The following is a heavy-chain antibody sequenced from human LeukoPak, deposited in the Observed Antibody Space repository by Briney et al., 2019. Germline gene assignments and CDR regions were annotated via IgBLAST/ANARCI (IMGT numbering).Heavy chain of an antibody. CDR1: GYTFTGYY. CDR2: ISAYNGNT. Sequence: ASVKVSCKASGYTFTGYYMHWVRQAPGQGLEWMGWISAYNGNTNYAQKLQGRVTMTTDTSTSTAYMELRSLRSDDTAVYYCARDRSLGSSWYTEYFQHWGQGTLVTVSS. J-gene: IGHJ1*01. CDR3: ARDRSLGSSWYTEYFQH. V-gene: IGHV1-18*04. D-gene: IGHD6-13*01.